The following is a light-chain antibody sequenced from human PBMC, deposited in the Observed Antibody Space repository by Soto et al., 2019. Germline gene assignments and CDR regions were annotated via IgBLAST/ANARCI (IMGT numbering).Light chain of an antibody. CDR3: QHYGSSPYT. Sequence: EIVLTQSPGTLSLSPGERATLSCRASQSVSSSYLAWYQQKPGQAPRLLIYGASSRATGIPDRFSGSASGTDFTLTISRLEPEDFAVYYCQHYGSSPYTFGQGTKLAIK. J-gene: IGKJ2*01. CDR1: QSVSSSY. CDR2: GAS. V-gene: IGKV3-20*01.